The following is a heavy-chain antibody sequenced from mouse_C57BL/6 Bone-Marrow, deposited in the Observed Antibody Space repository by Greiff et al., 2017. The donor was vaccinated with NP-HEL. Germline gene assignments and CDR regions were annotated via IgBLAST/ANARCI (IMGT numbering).Heavy chain of an antibody. CDR1: GYTFTSYW. CDR2: IDPSDSYT. D-gene: IGHD1-1*01. CDR3: ARGVMTTADY. J-gene: IGHJ2*01. V-gene: IGHV1-69*01. Sequence: VQLQQPGAELVMPGASVKLSCKASGYTFTSYWMHWVKQRPGQGLEWIGEIDPSDSYTNYNQKFKGKSTLTVDKSSSTAYMQLSSLTSEDSAVYYCARGVMTTADYWGQGTTLTVSS.